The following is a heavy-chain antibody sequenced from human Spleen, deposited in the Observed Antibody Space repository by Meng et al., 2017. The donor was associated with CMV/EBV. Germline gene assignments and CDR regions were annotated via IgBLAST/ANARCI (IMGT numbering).Heavy chain of an antibody. Sequence: SLTCAVYGGYFNDYYWRWIRQPPGKGLEWIGEINYSGSTNYNPSLKSRVTISIDMSKNQFSLKLRSVTAADTAMYYCARETPGGEDDFWGQGTLVTVSS. CDR1: GGYFNDYY. D-gene: IGHD2-21*01. CDR2: INYSGST. V-gene: IGHV4-34*01. CDR3: ARETPGGEDDF. J-gene: IGHJ4*02.